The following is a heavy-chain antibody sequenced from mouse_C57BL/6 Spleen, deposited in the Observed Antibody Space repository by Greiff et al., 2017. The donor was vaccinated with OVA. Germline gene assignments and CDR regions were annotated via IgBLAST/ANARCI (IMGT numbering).Heavy chain of an antibody. CDR2: ISDGGSYT. J-gene: IGHJ4*01. V-gene: IGHV5-4*01. CDR1: GFTFSSYA. CDR3: EREGLLLYYAMDY. Sequence: EVKLVESGGGLVKPGGSLKLSCAASGFTFSSYAMSWVRQTPEKRLEWVATISDGGSYTYYPDNVKGRFTISRDNAKNNLYLQMSHLKSEDTAMDYCEREGLLLYYAMDYWGQGTSVTVSS. D-gene: IGHD2-3*01.